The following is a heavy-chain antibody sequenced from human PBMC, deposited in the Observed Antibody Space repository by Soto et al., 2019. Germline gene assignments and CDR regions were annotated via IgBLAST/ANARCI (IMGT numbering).Heavy chain of an antibody. J-gene: IGHJ4*02. Sequence: ASVKVSCKASGYIFTAYSMHWVRQAPGQGLEWLGWINPNSGDTIYAQKFQDRVTMTCDTSVSTAYLELSSLSSDDTALYYCAREASAVVSLDYWGQGALVTVSS. CDR1: GYIFTAYS. V-gene: IGHV1-2*02. CDR2: INPNSGDT. CDR3: AREASAVVSLDY. D-gene: IGHD2-15*01.